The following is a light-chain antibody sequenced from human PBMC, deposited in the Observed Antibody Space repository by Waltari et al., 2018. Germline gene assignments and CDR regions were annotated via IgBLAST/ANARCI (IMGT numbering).Light chain of an antibody. CDR2: WGS. CDR3: MKGLKTPPLYI. Sequence: DTVMTQSPLSLPVTPGEQASLSCRSSQSLLHSNGHNSVDCYQQKPGQSPQLLIYWGSTRAARGPQRICGGGSGTKLIPSISRVKAEDVGVDYCMKGLKTPPLYIFGQGTKLEIK. J-gene: IGKJ2*01. CDR1: QSLLHSNGHNS. V-gene: IGKV2-28*01.